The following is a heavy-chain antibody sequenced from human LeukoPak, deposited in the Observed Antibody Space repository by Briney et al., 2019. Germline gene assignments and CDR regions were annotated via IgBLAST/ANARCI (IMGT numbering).Heavy chain of an antibody. D-gene: IGHD3-22*01. Sequence: ASVKVSCKASGYTFTSYGISWVRQAPGQGLEWMGWINPNSGGTNYAQKFQGRVTMTRDTSISTAYMELSRLRSDDTAVYYCARSSSYYYDSSQDYWGQGTLVTVSS. J-gene: IGHJ4*02. CDR3: ARSSSYYYDSSQDY. CDR2: INPNSGGT. V-gene: IGHV1-2*02. CDR1: GYTFTSYG.